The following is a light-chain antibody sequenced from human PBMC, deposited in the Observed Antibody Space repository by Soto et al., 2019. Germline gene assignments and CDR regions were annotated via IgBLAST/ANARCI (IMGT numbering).Light chain of an antibody. CDR2: GSS. CDR3: QQSYTTPRT. V-gene: IGKV1-39*01. J-gene: IGKJ1*01. CDR1: QSIRTS. Sequence: QMTQSPSSLSASVGARITITCRASQSIRTSLNWYQQKPGKAPRLLIYGSSTLQSGVPSTFSGSGSATDFTLTVSSLQPEDSAIYYCQQSYTTPRTFGQGTKVEV.